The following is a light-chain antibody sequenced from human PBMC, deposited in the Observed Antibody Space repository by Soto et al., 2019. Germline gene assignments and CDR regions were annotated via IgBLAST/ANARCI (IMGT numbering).Light chain of an antibody. Sequence: EIVWTQSPGTLSLSPGERATLSCRASQSVSNNYLAWYQQKPGQAPRLLIYSASNRATGIPDRFSGSGSGTDFTLTISSLEPEDFAVYYCQQYGSSGTFGQGTKVEIK. CDR1: QSVSNNY. J-gene: IGKJ1*01. CDR3: QQYGSSGT. V-gene: IGKV3-20*01. CDR2: SAS.